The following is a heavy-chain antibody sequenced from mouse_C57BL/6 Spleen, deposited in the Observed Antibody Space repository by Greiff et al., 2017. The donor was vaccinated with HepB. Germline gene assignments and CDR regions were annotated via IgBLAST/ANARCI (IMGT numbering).Heavy chain of an antibody. CDR3: ARFTTVVEDY. CDR1: GYTFTSYT. CDR2: INPSSGYT. J-gene: IGHJ2*01. D-gene: IGHD1-1*01. Sequence: VQLQQSGAELARPGASVKMSCKASGYTFTSYTMHWVKQRPGQGLEWIGYINPSSGYTKYNQKFKDKATLTADKSSSTAYMQLSTLTSEDSAVYYCARFTTVVEDYWGQGTTLTVSS. V-gene: IGHV1-4*01.